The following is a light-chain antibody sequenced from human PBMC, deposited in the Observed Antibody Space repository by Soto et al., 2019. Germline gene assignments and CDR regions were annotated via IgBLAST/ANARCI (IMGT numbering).Light chain of an antibody. Sequence: AIRMTRSPSSFSASTGDRVTITCRASQGISSYLAWYQQKPGKAPKLLIYAASTLQSGVPSRFSGSGSGTDFTLTISCLQSEVFATYYCQQYYSYPITFGQGTRLEIK. CDR2: AAS. V-gene: IGKV1-8*01. CDR3: QQYYSYPIT. CDR1: QGISSY. J-gene: IGKJ5*01.